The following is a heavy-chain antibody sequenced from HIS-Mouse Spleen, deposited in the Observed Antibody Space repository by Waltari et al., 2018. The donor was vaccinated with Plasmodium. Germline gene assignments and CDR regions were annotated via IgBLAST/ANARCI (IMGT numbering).Heavy chain of an antibody. Sequence: QVQLQESGPGPATPAQTLSPTCTVSCGSISRVGSYWSCIRRPPGTGLEWIGYIYYSGSTYYNPSLKSRVTISVDTSKNQFSLKLSSVTAADTAVYYCARCGGDDFWSGYYKGYYFDYWGQGTLVTVSS. J-gene: IGHJ4*02. CDR2: IYYSGST. CDR3: ARCGGDDFWSGYYKGYYFDY. V-gene: IGHV4-31*03. CDR1: CGSISRVGSY. D-gene: IGHD3-3*01.